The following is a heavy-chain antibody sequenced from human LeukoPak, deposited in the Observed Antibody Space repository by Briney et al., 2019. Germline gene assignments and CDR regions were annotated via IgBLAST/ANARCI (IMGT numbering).Heavy chain of an antibody. V-gene: IGHV1-69*13. Sequence: SVKVSCKASGGTFSSYAISWVRQAPGQGLEWMGGIIPIFGTANYAQKFQGRVTITADESTSTAYMELSSLRSEDTAVYYSARDGYYDSSGYYETLVDYWGQGTLVTVSS. D-gene: IGHD3-22*01. CDR3: ARDGYYDSSGYYETLVDY. CDR2: IIPIFGTA. J-gene: IGHJ4*02. CDR1: GGTFSSYA.